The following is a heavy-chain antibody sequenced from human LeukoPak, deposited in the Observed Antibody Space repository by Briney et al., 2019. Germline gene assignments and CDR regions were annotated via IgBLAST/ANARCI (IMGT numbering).Heavy chain of an antibody. D-gene: IGHD3-22*01. CDR3: ARGDSSGTENAFDI. CDR2: IYHTGST. Sequence: TSETLSLTCTVSGGSISSGDYYWTWIRQHPGKGLEWIGYIYHTGSTYYNPSLGSRVTFSVDTSKNQFSLKVNAVTAADTAVYYCARGDSSGTENAFDIWGQGTLVTVSS. J-gene: IGHJ3*02. CDR1: GGSISSGDYY. V-gene: IGHV4-31*03.